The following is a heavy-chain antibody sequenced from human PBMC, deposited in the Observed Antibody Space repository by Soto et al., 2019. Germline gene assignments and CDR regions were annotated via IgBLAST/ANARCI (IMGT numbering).Heavy chain of an antibody. Sequence: QVQLVQSGAEVKKPGASVRISCKASGYTFTTYFVHWVRQAPGKGLEWMGIINPRSGSTTYAQESQGRVTVNSDTSTSTIYMDLNSLTSEDTAVYYCARVGGQYRGPSNWFDSLGQVTLVTVSS. CDR3: ARVGGQYRGPSNWFDS. CDR1: GYTFTTYF. CDR2: INPRSGST. D-gene: IGHD3-16*01. V-gene: IGHV1-46*01. J-gene: IGHJ5*01.